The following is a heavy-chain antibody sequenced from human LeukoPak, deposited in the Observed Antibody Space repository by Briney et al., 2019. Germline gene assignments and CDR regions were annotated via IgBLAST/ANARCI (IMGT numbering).Heavy chain of an antibody. J-gene: IGHJ4*02. V-gene: IGHV1-69*05. D-gene: IGHD6-6*01. CDR2: IIPIFGTA. CDR1: GGTLSSYA. CDR3: ARDLLIGIAARGYFDY. Sequence: ASVKVSCKASGGTLSSYAISWVRQAPGQGLEWMGGIIPIFGTANYAQKFQGRVTITTDESTSTAHMELSSLRSEDTAVYYCARDLLIGIAARGYFDYWGQGTLVTVSS.